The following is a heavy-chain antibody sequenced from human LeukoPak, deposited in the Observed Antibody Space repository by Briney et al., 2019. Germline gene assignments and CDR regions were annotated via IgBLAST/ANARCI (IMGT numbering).Heavy chain of an antibody. CDR2: ISSSGSTI. D-gene: IGHD3-10*02. V-gene: IGHV3-48*03. CDR1: RSTFSSYE. Sequence: GGSLRLSCAASRSTFSSYEMNWVRQAPGKGLEWVSYISSSGSTIYYADSVKGRFTISRDNAKNSLYLQMNSLRAEDTAVYYCAELGITMIGGVWGKGTTVTISS. J-gene: IGHJ6*04. CDR3: AELGITMIGGV.